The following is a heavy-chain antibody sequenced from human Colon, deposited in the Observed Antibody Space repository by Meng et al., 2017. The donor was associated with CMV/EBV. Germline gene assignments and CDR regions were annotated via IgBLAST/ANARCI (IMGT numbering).Heavy chain of an antibody. Sequence: ASVKVSCKASGYTFTSYDINWVRQATGQGLEWMGWMNPNSGNTGYAQKFQGRVTMTRNTSISTAYMELSSLRSEDTAVYYCASPPPMVRGVIIEQPYYYYGMDVWGQGTTVTVSS. CDR1: GYTFTSYD. D-gene: IGHD3-10*01. J-gene: IGHJ6*02. V-gene: IGHV1-8*01. CDR2: MNPNSGNT. CDR3: ASPPPMVRGVIIEQPYYYYGMDV.